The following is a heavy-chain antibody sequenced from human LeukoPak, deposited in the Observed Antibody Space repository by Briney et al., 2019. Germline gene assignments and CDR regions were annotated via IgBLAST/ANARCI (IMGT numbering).Heavy chain of an antibody. CDR1: GFTVSSNY. CDR3: ARGAIGQQLALDY. D-gene: IGHD6-13*01. Sequence: GGSLRLSCAASGFTVSSNYMSWVRQAPGKGLEWVSVIYSGGSTYYADSVKGRFTISRDNSKNTLYLQMNSLRAEDTAVYYCARGAIGQQLALDYWGQGTLVTVSS. V-gene: IGHV3-53*01. CDR2: IYSGGST. J-gene: IGHJ4*02.